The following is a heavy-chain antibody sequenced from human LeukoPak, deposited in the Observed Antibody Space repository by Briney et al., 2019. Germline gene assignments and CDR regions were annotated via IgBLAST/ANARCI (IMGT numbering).Heavy chain of an antibody. J-gene: IGHJ4*02. CDR1: GFTFSSYG. D-gene: IGHD6-19*01. CDR2: ISYDGSNK. Sequence: GSLRLSCAASGFTFSSYGMHWVRQAPGKGLEWVAVISYDGSNKYYADSVKGRFTISRDNSKNTLYLQMNSLRAEDTAVYYCAKDRGIAVAGLPSFFDYWGQGTLVTVSS. CDR3: AKDRGIAVAGLPSFFDY. V-gene: IGHV3-30*18.